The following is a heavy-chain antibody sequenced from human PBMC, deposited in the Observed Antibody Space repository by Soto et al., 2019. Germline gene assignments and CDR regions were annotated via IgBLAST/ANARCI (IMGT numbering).Heavy chain of an antibody. CDR3: VADIVVVPAAMGPRHDAFDI. J-gene: IGHJ3*02. D-gene: IGHD2-2*01. V-gene: IGHV3-23*01. CDR2: ISGSGGST. CDR1: GFTFSSYA. Sequence: GGSLRLSCAASGFTFSSYAMSWVRQAPGKGLEWVSAISGSGGSTYYADSVKGRFTISRDNSKNTLYLQMNSLRAEDTAVYYCVADIVVVPAAMGPRHDAFDIWGQGTMVTVSS.